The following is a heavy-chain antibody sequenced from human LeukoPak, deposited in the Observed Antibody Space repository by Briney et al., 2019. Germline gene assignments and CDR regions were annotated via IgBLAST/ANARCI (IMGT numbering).Heavy chain of an antibody. D-gene: IGHD4-17*01. V-gene: IGHV1-2*06. CDR2: INPNSGGT. CDR3: APMLHYGDFDY. J-gene: IGHJ4*02. CDR1: GYTFTGYY. Sequence: GASVKVSCKASGYTFTGYYMHWVRRAPGQGLEWMGRINPNSGGTNYAQKFQGRVTMTRDTSISTAYMELSRLRSDDTAVYYCAPMLHYGDFDYWGQGTLVTVSS.